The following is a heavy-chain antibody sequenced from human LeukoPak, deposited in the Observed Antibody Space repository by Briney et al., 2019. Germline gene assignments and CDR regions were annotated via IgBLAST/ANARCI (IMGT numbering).Heavy chain of an antibody. D-gene: IGHD6-13*01. V-gene: IGHV1-18*01. CDR1: GYTFTSYG. Sequence: GASVKVSCKASGYTFTSYGISWVRQAPGQGLEWMGWISAYNGNTNYAQKLQGRVTMTTDTSTSTACMELRSLRSDDTAVYYCARDDLAAAGTSYNWFDPWGQGTLVTVSS. J-gene: IGHJ5*02. CDR3: ARDDLAAAGTSYNWFDP. CDR2: ISAYNGNT.